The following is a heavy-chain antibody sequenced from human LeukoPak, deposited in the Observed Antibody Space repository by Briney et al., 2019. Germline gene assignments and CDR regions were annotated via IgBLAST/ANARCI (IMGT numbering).Heavy chain of an antibody. D-gene: IGHD1-14*01. V-gene: IGHV3-7*01. CDR1: GFSFTNYW. J-gene: IGHJ4*02. CDR2: MNQDGSER. Sequence: PWGSLRLSCAASGFSFTNYWMSWVRQAPGMGLEWVAIMNQDGSERYYVDSVKGRFTVSRDSAKNSLYLQMNSLRVEDTAVYYCARDKITGASTNDYWGQGTLVTVSS. CDR3: ARDKITGASTNDY.